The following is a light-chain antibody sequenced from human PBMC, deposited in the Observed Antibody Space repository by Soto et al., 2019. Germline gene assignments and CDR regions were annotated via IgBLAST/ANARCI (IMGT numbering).Light chain of an antibody. CDR1: SSDIGGYNY. J-gene: IGLJ1*01. Sequence: QSALTQPPSVSGSPGQSVTISCTGTSSDIGGYNYVSWYQRLPGKAPKLMIYDVSKRPSGVPDRFAGSNSGNTASLTISGLQAEDEADYYCCSYAGTTHVFGTGTKVTVL. CDR3: CSYAGTTHV. V-gene: IGLV2-11*01. CDR2: DVS.